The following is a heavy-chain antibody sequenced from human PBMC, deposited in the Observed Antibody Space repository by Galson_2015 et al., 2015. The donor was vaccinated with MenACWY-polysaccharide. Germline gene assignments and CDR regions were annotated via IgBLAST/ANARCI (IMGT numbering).Heavy chain of an antibody. Sequence: MGRINPNSGGTNYAQKFQGRVTMTRDTSISTAYMELSGLTAADTAMYYCAREPTYSGSFGWFDSWGQGTLVTVSP. V-gene: IGHV1-2*06. CDR3: AREPTYSGSFGWFDS. J-gene: IGHJ5*01. D-gene: IGHD1-26*01. CDR2: INPNSGGT.